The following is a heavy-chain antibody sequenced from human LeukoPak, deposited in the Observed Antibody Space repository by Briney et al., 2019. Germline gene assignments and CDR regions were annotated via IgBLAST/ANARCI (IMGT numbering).Heavy chain of an antibody. CDR2: ISGRDTGT. D-gene: IGHD2-15*01. J-gene: IGHJ4*02. CDR3: AKAQAAPSCSGVRCYPFDY. V-gene: IGHV3-23*01. Sequence: GGSLRLSCAASGFTLRTSAMSWVRQVPGKGLEWISAISGRDTGTYHADSVKGRFTISRDDSKNTLYLQMNSPRAEDTAVYYCAKAQAAPSCSGVRCYPFDYWGQGTLVTVSS. CDR1: GFTLRTSA.